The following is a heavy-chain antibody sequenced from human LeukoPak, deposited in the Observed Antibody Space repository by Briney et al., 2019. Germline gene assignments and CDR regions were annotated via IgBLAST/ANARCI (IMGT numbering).Heavy chain of an antibody. J-gene: IGHJ4*02. V-gene: IGHV3-48*03. CDR2: ISGSGSTR. CDR3: VRDPGITGTSY. Sequence: GGSLRLSCAASGFTFSSYAMSWVRQAPGKGLEWVSYISGSGSTRYYTDSVKGRFTISRDNAKNSLYLQMNSLRAEDTAVYYCVRDPGITGTSYWGQGTLVTVSS. D-gene: IGHD1-20*01. CDR1: GFTFSSYA.